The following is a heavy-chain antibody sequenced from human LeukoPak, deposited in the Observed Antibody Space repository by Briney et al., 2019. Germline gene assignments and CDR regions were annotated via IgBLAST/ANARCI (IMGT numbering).Heavy chain of an antibody. J-gene: IGHJ4*02. V-gene: IGHV3-30*02. D-gene: IGHD3-22*01. CDR2: IRYDGTNT. Sequence: PGGSLRLSCAASGFSFSDYDMHWVRQAPGKGLEWVTFIRYDGTNTYADSVKGRFTISRDNAKNSLYLQMNSLRAEDTAVYYCAKDRNYYDSSGYYYGDYWGQGTLVTVSS. CDR3: AKDRNYYDSSGYYYGDY. CDR1: GFSFSDYD.